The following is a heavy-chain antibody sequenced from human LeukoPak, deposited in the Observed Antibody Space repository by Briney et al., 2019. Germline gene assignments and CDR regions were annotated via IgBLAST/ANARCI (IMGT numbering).Heavy chain of an antibody. D-gene: IGHD1-26*01. CDR3: AKSGGYGLIDY. V-gene: IGHV4-38-2*02. CDR1: AYSISSGYY. Sequence: SETLSLTCTVSAYSISSGYYWGWIRQPPGKGLEWIGSIYHSGSTYYNPSLKSRVTISIDTSKNQFSLRLSSVTAADTAMYYCAKSGGYGLIDYWGQGTLVTVSS. CDR2: IYHSGST. J-gene: IGHJ4*02.